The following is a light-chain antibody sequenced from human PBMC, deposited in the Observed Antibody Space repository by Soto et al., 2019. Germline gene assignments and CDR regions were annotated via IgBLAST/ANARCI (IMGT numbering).Light chain of an antibody. CDR3: QSFDSSNSVL. CDR1: SGSIASNY. CDR2: EDD. V-gene: IGLV6-57*04. J-gene: IGLJ2*01. Sequence: NFMLTQPHSVSESPGKTVTISCTHTSGSIASNYVQRYQQRPGSAPTTVIYEDDQRPSGVPDRFSGSIDASSDSASLTISGLKTEDEAVYYCQSFDSSNSVLFGGGTKLTVL.